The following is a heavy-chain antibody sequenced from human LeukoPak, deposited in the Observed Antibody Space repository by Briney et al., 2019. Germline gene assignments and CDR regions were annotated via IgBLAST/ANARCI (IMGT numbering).Heavy chain of an antibody. J-gene: IGHJ3*02. CDR3: ARRDITMIVVAMEDAFDI. V-gene: IGHV4-39*01. D-gene: IGHD3-22*01. CDR1: GGSISSSSYY. CDR2: IYYSGST. Sequence: SETLSLTCTVSGGSISSSSYYWGWIRQPPGKGLEWIGSIYYSGSTYYNPSLKSRVTISVDTSKNQFSLKLSSVTAADTAVYYCARRDITMIVVAMEDAFDIWGQGTMVTVSS.